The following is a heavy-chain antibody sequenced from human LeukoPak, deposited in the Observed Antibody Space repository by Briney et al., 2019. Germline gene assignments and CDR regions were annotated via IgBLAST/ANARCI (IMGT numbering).Heavy chain of an antibody. Sequence: GGSLRLSCSASGFTFDDYAMHWVRQAPGKGREWGSLISGAGGSTYYADSVKVRFTMSRDNSKNSLYLQMNSLRTEDTALYYCAKGSRRGSLLYAFDIWGQGTMVTVSS. CDR3: AKGSRRGSLLYAFDI. CDR2: ISGAGGST. D-gene: IGHD5-12*01. J-gene: IGHJ3*02. V-gene: IGHV3-43*02. CDR1: GFTFDDYA.